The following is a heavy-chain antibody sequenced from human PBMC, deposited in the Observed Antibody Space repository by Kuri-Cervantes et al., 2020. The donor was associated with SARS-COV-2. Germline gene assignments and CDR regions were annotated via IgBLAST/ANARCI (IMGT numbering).Heavy chain of an antibody. CDR2: IKSKTDGGTT. D-gene: IGHD2-15*01. CDR3: TTAPYCSGGSCYSANRADYYYGMDV. V-gene: IGHV3-15*01. J-gene: IGHJ6*02. Sequence: GESLKISCAASGFTFSNAWMSWVRQAPGKGLEWVGRIKSKTDGGTTDYAAPVKGRFTISRDDSKNTLYLQMNSLKTEDTAVYYCTTAPYCSGGSCYSANRADYYYGMDVWGQGTTVTVSS. CDR1: GFTFSNAW.